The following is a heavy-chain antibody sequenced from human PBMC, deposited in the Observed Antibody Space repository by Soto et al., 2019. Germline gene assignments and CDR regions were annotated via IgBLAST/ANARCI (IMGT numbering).Heavy chain of an antibody. CDR1: GFTVSRFG. CDR3: TRANTSPFDY. Sequence: QVQLVESGGGVVQPGGSLRLSCAASGFTVSRFGMHWVRQAPGKGLEWVAIIWYDGSQQFYADSVKGRFTISRDTSRNILYLQMNSLRAEDTAVYYCTRANTSPFDYWGQGALVTVSS. J-gene: IGHJ4*02. CDR2: IWYDGSQQ. V-gene: IGHV3-33*01.